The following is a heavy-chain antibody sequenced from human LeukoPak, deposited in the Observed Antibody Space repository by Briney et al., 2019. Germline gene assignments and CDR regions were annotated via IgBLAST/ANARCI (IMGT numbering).Heavy chain of an antibody. D-gene: IGHD2-21*01. CDR3: ARGFDGGD. CDR2: IYSGGNT. V-gene: IGHV3-53*01. Sequence: GRSLRLSCATSGFTLSAYGMHWVRQAPGKGLEWVSLIYSGGNTYYADSVKGRFTISRDNSRNTLYLQMNSLRAEDTAVYYCARGFDGGDWGQGTLVTVSS. J-gene: IGHJ4*02. CDR1: GFTLSAYG.